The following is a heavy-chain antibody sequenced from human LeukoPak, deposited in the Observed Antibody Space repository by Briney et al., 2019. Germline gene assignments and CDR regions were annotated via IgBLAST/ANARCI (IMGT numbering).Heavy chain of an antibody. D-gene: IGHD1-26*01. Sequence: PGGSLRLSRAASGFAFGTYWMTWVRQAPGKGLEWVANIKIDGTEKRYADSVKGRFTISRDNAKNSLYLQMSSLRAEDTAVYYCARRVVGGTDYFDYWGQGTLVTVSS. J-gene: IGHJ4*02. CDR1: GFAFGTYW. CDR3: ARRVVGGTDYFDY. CDR2: IKIDGTEK. V-gene: IGHV3-7*01.